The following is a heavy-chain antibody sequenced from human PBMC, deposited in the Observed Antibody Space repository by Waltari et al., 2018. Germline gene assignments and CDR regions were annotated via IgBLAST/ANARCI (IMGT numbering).Heavy chain of an antibody. CDR3: ARNGPYFDVDY. J-gene: IGHJ4*01. V-gene: IGHV4-34*01. CDR2: IGHSGGT. D-gene: IGHD3-9*01. CDR1: GGSLDGYW. Sequence: QVQLQQWGAGLLKPSETLSLTCAVNGGSLDGYWWTWIRQPPGKGLEWIGEIGHSGGTPYNSSLKSRLTISLDTSKNQFSLQLTSVTAADTAVYYCARNGPYFDVDYWGHGTLVTVSS.